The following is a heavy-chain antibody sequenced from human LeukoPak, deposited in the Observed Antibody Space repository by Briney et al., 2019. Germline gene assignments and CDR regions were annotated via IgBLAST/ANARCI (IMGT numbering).Heavy chain of an antibody. CDR3: AKRSGKMATGNFDY. CDR1: GFTLSSHG. D-gene: IGHD5-24*01. J-gene: IGHJ4*02. Sequence: PGGSLRLSCAATGFTLSSHGMHWVRQAPGKVLEWVAFIRYDGSNKYYADSVKGRFTISRNNSKNTLYLQMNSLRAEDTAVYYCAKRSGKMATGNFDYWGQGTLVTVSS. V-gene: IGHV3-30*02. CDR2: IRYDGSNK.